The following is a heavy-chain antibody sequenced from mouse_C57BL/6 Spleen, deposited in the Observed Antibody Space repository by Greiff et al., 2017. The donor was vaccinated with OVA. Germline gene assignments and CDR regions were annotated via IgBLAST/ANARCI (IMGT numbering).Heavy chain of an antibody. CDR3: ARGDIYYGNFDY. V-gene: IGHV1-47*01. CDR2: FHPYNDDT. Sequence: VKLQESGAELVKPGASVKMSCKASGYTFTTYPIEWMKQNHGKSLEWIGNFHPYNDDTKYNEKFKGKATLTVEKSSSTVYLELSRLTSDDSAVYDCARGDIYYGNFDYWGQGTTLTVSS. D-gene: IGHD2-1*01. CDR1: GYTFTTYP. J-gene: IGHJ2*01.